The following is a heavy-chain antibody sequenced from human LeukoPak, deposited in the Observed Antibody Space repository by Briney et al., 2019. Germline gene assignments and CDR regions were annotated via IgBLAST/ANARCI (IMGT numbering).Heavy chain of an antibody. V-gene: IGHV3-74*01. CDR1: GFTFSTHW. CDR3: ARADYGGNSDFHY. J-gene: IGHJ4*02. CDR2: ISSDGSIA. Sequence: QPGGSLRLSCAASGFTFSTHWMHWVRQAPGKGLVWVSRISSDGSIAINADSVEGRFTVSRDNAKNTLYLQMNSLRVEDTAVYYCARADYGGNSDFHYWGQGTLVTVSS. D-gene: IGHD4-23*01.